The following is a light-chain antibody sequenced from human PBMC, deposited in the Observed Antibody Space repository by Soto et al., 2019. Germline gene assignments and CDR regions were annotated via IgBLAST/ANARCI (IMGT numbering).Light chain of an antibody. CDR3: SSYTSSSTLV. CDR1: SSDVGGYDY. Sequence: QLVLTQPASVSGSPGQSITISCTGTSSDVGGYDYVSWYQQHPGKAPKLMIYEVNNRPSGVSNRFSGSKSGNTASLTISGLQAEDEADYYCSSYTSSSTLVFGTGTKVTVL. CDR2: EVN. J-gene: IGLJ1*01. V-gene: IGLV2-14*01.